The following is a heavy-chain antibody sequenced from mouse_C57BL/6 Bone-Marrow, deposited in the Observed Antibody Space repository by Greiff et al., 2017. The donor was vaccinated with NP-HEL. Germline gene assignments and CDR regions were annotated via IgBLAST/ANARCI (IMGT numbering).Heavy chain of an antibody. CDR2: ISDGGSYT. V-gene: IGHV5-4*03. CDR1: GFTFSSYA. Sequence: EVKLVESGGGLVKPGGSLKLSCAASGFTFSSYAMPWVRQTPEKRLEWVATISDGGSYTYYPDNVKGRFTISRDNAKNNLYLQMSHLKSEDTAMYYCARLFITTAYWGQGTLVTVSA. J-gene: IGHJ3*01. CDR3: ARLFITTAY. D-gene: IGHD1-1*01.